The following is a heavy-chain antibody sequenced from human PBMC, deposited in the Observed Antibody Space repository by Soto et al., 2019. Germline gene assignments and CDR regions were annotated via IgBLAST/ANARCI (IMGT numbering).Heavy chain of an antibody. CDR1: GLPFFDNAW. J-gene: IGHJ6*02. CDR2: IKSKTDGGTT. Sequence: GGCLRLSCAASGLPFFDNAWMSWVRQAPGKGLEWVALIKSKTDGGTTDYAAPVKGRFTISRDDSENTLFLQMSSLKTEDTAVYYCTTAPSRRIFGVAHFHYYGMDIWGQGTTVTVSS. D-gene: IGHD3-3*01. V-gene: IGHV3-15*07. CDR3: TTAPSRRIFGVAHFHYYGMDI.